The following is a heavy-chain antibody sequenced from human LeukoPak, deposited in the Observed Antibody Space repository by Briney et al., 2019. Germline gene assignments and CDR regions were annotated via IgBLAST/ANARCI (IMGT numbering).Heavy chain of an antibody. Sequence: PGGSLRLSCAASGLSFSDHYMSWIRQAPGKGLEWVSYISSSRSFTNYADSVKGRFTISRDTAKNSLYLQMNSLRAEDTAVYYCARLRGYSYGLDYWGQGILVTVSS. CDR1: GLSFSDHY. CDR2: ISSSRSFT. CDR3: ARLRGYSYGLDY. D-gene: IGHD5-18*01. J-gene: IGHJ4*02. V-gene: IGHV3-11*03.